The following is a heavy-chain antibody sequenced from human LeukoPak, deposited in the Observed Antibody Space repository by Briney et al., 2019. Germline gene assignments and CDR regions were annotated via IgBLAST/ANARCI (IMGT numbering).Heavy chain of an antibody. CDR2: IRSKANSYAT. V-gene: IGHV3-73*01. J-gene: IGHJ4*02. CDR3: TGNYYGSGSYADFDY. Sequence: GGSLRLSCTASGFTFSVSAMHWVRQASGKGLEWVGRIRSKANSYATVYAASVKGRFTISRDDSKNTAYLQMDSLKTEDTAVYYCTGNYYGSGSYADFDYWGQGTLVTVSS. D-gene: IGHD3-10*01. CDR1: GFTFSVSA.